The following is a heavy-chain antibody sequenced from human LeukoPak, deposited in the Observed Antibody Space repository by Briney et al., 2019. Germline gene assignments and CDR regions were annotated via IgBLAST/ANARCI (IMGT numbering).Heavy chain of an antibody. J-gene: IGHJ3*02. V-gene: IGHV3-21*01. CDR1: GFTFSSYS. CDR3: AKDTDARGRGAFDI. Sequence: PGGSLRLSCAASGFTFSSYSMNWVRQAPGKGLEWVSSISSSSSYIYYADSVKGRFTISRDNAKNSLYLQMNSLRAEDTAVYYCAKDTDARGRGAFDIWGQGTMVTVSS. CDR2: ISSSSSYI. D-gene: IGHD3-10*01.